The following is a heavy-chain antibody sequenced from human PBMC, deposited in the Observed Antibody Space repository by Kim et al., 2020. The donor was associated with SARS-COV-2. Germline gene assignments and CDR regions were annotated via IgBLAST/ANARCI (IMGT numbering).Heavy chain of an antibody. Sequence: SETLSLTCTVSGGSISSYHWTWIRQPPGKGLEWIGYIHNSGDTNYNPYLKSRVTISVETSNNQVSLRLSSVTAADTAVYYCARRGRDYYGWLDLWGQGTLVTVSS. CDR1: GGSISSYH. D-gene: IGHD3-10*01. CDR3: ARRGRDYYGWLDL. J-gene: IGHJ5*02. V-gene: IGHV4-4*08. CDR2: IHNSGDT.